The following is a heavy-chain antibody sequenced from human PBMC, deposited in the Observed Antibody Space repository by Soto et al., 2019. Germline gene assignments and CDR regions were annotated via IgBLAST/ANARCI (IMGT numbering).Heavy chain of an antibody. D-gene: IGHD3-3*01. CDR3: AADQQFRGPRNYDFWSNAFDI. V-gene: IGHV1-58*01. CDR1: GFTFTSSA. J-gene: IGHJ3*02. CDR2: IVVGSGNT. Sequence: SVKVSCKASGFTFTSSAVQWVRQARGQRLEWIGWIVVGSGNTNYAQKFQERVTITRDMSTSTAYMELSSLRSEDTAVYYCAADQQFRGPRNYDFWSNAFDIWGQGTMVTVSS.